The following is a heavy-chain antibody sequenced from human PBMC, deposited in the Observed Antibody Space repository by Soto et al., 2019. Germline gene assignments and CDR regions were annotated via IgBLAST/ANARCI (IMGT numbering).Heavy chain of an antibody. J-gene: IGHJ4*02. V-gene: IGHV3-15*02. CDR2: ILSVSDGERT. Sequence: DVQLVESGGALVKPGGSLRLSCAASGITLSNSWMSWVRQAPGGGLEWVARILSVSDGERTDYAAPVRGRFSISRDDSKNTLQLEMNTLKSEYAVVYYCNTYDYIRGSDRYRWAYWGQGTPVTVSS. CDR1: GITLSNSW. CDR3: NTYDYIRGSDRYRWAY. D-gene: IGHD3-16*02.